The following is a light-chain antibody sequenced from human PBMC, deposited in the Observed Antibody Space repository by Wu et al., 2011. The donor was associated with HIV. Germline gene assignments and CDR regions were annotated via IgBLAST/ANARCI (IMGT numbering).Light chain of an antibody. J-gene: IGKJ5*01. Sequence: ATLSCRASQSITQLPSLVQTKTQATAPSLLIYDASHRATGIPARFSGSGSGTDFTLTISSLEPEDFAVYYCQQRSSWPLTFGQGTRLEI. CDR1: QSITQL. CDR2: DAS. CDR3: QQRSSWPLT. V-gene: IGKV3-11*01.